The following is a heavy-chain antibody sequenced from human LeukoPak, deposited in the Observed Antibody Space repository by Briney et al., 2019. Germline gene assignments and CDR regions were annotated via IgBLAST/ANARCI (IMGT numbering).Heavy chain of an antibody. Sequence: GGSLRLSCATSGFIFSTYSMSWVRQAPGKGLEWVASVKPDGSAVYYMDSVKGRFTISRGNAENSLYLQMHSLRAEDTAVYYCARPFGSVTTFDYWGQGTLVAVSS. D-gene: IGHD4-17*01. CDR1: GFIFSTYS. V-gene: IGHV3-7*01. CDR2: VKPDGSAV. J-gene: IGHJ4*02. CDR3: ARPFGSVTTFDY.